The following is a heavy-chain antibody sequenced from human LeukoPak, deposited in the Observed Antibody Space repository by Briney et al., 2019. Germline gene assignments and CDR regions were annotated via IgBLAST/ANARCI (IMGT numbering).Heavy chain of an antibody. Sequence: GGSLRLSCAASGFTFSDYYMSWIRQAPGKRLEWVSYISSSSSYTNYADSVKGRFTISRDNAKNSLYLQMNSLRDEDTAVYYCARGCSGGSCFGDFDYWGQGTLGTVSS. V-gene: IGHV3-11*06. CDR2: ISSSSSYT. CDR3: ARGCSGGSCFGDFDY. J-gene: IGHJ4*02. D-gene: IGHD2-15*01. CDR1: GFTFSDYY.